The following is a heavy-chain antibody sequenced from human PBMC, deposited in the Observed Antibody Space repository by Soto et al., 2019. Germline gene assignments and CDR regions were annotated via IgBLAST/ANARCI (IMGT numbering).Heavy chain of an antibody. V-gene: IGHV3-72*01. J-gene: IGHJ4*02. CDR2: TRNKASSYTT. D-gene: IGHD2-2*01. CDR3: ARDGSSSCPDYEY. Sequence: EVQLVESGGGLVQPGGSLRLSCAASGFSFSDYYINWVRQAPGKGLEWVGRTRNKASSYTTDYAAFVKGRFTISRDDSKNLIYLQMNSLKTEDTAVYYCARDGSSSCPDYEYWGQGTLVTVSS. CDR1: GFSFSDYY.